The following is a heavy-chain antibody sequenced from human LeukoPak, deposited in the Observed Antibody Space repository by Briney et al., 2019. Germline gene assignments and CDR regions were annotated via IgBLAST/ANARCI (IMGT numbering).Heavy chain of an antibody. V-gene: IGHV1-69*13. CDR3: ANLVGATMYYYYGMDV. CDR1: GGTFSSYA. Sequence: SVRVSCKASGGTFSSYAISWVRQAPGQGLEWMGGIIPIFGTANYAQKFQGRVTITADESTSTAYMELSSLRSEDTAVYYCANLVGATMYYYYGMDVWGQGTTVTVSS. CDR2: IIPIFGTA. J-gene: IGHJ6*02. D-gene: IGHD1-26*01.